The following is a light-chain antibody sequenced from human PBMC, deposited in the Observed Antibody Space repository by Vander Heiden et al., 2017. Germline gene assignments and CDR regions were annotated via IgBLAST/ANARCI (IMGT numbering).Light chain of an antibody. J-gene: IGKJ4*01. Sequence: DIQMTQSPSSLSASVGDRVTITCRTSQSISSYLNWYQQKPGKAPKLLIYAASSLQSGVPSRFSGSGSGTDFTLTISSLQPEDFATYYCQQSDSTPGLTFGGGTKEEMK. CDR1: QSISSY. CDR3: QQSDSTPGLT. V-gene: IGKV1-39*01. CDR2: AAS.